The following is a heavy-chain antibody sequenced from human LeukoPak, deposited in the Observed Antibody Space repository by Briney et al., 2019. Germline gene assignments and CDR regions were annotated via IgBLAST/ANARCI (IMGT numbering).Heavy chain of an antibody. D-gene: IGHD2-2*02. Sequence: GGSLRLSCAASGFTFSSYSMNWVRQAPGKGLEWVSYSSSSSSSTIYYADSVKGRFTISRDNAKNSLYLQMNSLRDEDTAVYYCARDGYCSSTSCYTYWWFDPWGQGTLVTVSS. J-gene: IGHJ5*02. V-gene: IGHV3-48*02. CDR2: SSSSSSSTI. CDR3: ARDGYCSSTSCYTYWWFDP. CDR1: GFTFSSYS.